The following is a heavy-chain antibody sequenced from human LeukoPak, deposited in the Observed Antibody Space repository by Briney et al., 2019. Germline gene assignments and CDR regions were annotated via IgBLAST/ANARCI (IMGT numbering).Heavy chain of an antibody. CDR2: ISYDGSNK. Sequence: GGSLGLSCAASGFTFSSYAMHWVRQAPGKGLEWVAVISYDGSNKYYADSVKGRFTISRDNSKNTLYLQMNSLRAEDTAVYYCAREAYCSSTSCYGMDVWGQGTTVTVSS. D-gene: IGHD2-2*01. CDR1: GFTFSSYA. J-gene: IGHJ6*02. V-gene: IGHV3-30-3*01. CDR3: AREAYCSSTSCYGMDV.